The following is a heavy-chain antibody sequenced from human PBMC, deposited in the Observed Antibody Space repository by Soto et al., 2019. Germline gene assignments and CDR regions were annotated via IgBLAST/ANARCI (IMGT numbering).Heavy chain of an antibody. CDR2: INSDGSST. D-gene: IGHD3-3*01. Sequence: GGSLRLSCAASGFTFSSYWMHWVRQAPGKGLVWVSRINSDGSSTSYADSVKGRFTISRDNAKNTLNLQMNSLRAEDTDVSYCARGPRFYYDFWIGLDFDHWGQGTLVTVSS. J-gene: IGHJ4*02. CDR1: GFTFSSYW. V-gene: IGHV3-74*01. CDR3: ARGPRFYYDFWIGLDFDH.